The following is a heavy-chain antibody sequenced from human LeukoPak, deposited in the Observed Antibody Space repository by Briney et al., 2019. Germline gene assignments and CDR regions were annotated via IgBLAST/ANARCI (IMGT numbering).Heavy chain of an antibody. CDR1: GFTFSSYW. J-gene: IGHJ4*02. CDR3: ARAFDSSSSIDY. CDR2: INSEGSST. Sequence: GGSLRLSCAASGFTFSSYWMHWVRQAPGKGLVWVSRINSEGSSTFYADSVKGRFTISRDNAKNTLYLQMNSLRVEDTAVYYCARAFDSSSSIDYWGQGTLVTVSS. V-gene: IGHV3-74*01. D-gene: IGHD6-6*01.